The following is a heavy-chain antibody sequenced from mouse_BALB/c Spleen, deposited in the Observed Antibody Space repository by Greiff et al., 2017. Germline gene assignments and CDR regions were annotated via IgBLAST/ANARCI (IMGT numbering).Heavy chain of an antibody. V-gene: IGHV2-5-1*01. CDR2: IWRGGST. J-gene: IGHJ4*01. CDR1: GFSLTSYG. Sequence: VQLKESGPSLVQPSQSLSITCTASGFSLTSYGVHWVRQTPGKGLEWLGVIWRGGSTAYNAAFMTRLSTTKDNSTSQVFFKMNSLQADDTAIYYCAKKEGPYYGLYYYALDYWGQGTSVTVSS. D-gene: IGHD2-10*01. CDR3: AKKEGPYYGLYYYALDY.